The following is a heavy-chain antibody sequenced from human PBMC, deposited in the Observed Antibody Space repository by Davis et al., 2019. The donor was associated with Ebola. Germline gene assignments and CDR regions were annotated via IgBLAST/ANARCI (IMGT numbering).Heavy chain of an antibody. CDR3: ARRERGYVSLYYYGMDV. D-gene: IGHD5-12*01. CDR1: GYTFTGYY. J-gene: IGHJ6*02. CDR2: INPNSGGT. V-gene: IGHV1-2*02. Sequence: ASVKVSCKASGYTFTGYYIHWVRQAPGQGLEWMGWINPNSGGTNDAQKFQGRVTMTTDTSTSTAYMELRSLRSDDTAVYYCARRERGYVSLYYYGMDVWGQGTTVTVSS.